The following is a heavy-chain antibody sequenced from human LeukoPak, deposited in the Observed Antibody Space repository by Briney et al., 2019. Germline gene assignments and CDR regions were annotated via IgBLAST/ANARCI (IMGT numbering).Heavy chain of an antibody. D-gene: IGHD3-10*01. CDR1: GFTVNRNY. CDR2: IYSGGTT. V-gene: IGHV3-66*01. J-gene: IGHJ4*02. CDR3: ARKSDSLLVREGDC. Sequence: GGSLRPSCAASGFTVNRNYMIWVRQAPGKRLECVSVIYSGGTTWYADSVKGRFTISRDTNTLYLQMDSLRAEDTAVYYCARKSDSLLVREGDCWGQGTLVTVSS.